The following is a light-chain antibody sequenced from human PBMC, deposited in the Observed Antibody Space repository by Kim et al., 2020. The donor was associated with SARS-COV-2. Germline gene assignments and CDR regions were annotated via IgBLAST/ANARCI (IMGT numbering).Light chain of an antibody. CDR2: QDS. Sequence: VTAGQTASRTCSGDKLGDKYACWYQQKPGQSPVLVIYQDSKRPSGIPERFSGSNSGNTATLTISGTQAMDEADYYCQAWDSSTVVFGGGTQLTVL. CDR1: KLGDKY. CDR3: QAWDSSTVV. J-gene: IGLJ2*01. V-gene: IGLV3-1*01.